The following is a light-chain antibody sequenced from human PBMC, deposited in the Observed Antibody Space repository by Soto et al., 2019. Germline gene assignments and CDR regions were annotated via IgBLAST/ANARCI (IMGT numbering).Light chain of an antibody. CDR2: KAS. Sequence: DIQMTQSPSTLSASVGDRVTITCRASQSISSWLAWYQQKPGKAPKLLIYKASNLESWVPSRFSGSGSGTEFTLTISSLQPDDFATYYCQQYNSYPWTFGQGTKVEIK. CDR3: QQYNSYPWT. J-gene: IGKJ1*01. V-gene: IGKV1-5*03. CDR1: QSISSW.